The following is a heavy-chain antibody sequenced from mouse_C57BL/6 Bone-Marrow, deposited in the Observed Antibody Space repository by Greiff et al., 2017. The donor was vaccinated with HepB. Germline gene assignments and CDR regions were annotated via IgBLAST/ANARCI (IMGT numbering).Heavy chain of an antibody. CDR2: IYPRSGNT. D-gene: IGHD1-1*01. V-gene: IGHV1-81*01. Sequence: QVQLQQSGAELARPGASVKLSCKASGYTFTRYGISWVKQRTGQGLEWIGEIYPRSGNTYSNEKFKGKATLTADKSSSTAYMALRSLTSEDSAVYFCANYYGSAFAYWGQGTLVTVSA. CDR1: GYTFTRYG. CDR3: ANYYGSAFAY. J-gene: IGHJ3*01.